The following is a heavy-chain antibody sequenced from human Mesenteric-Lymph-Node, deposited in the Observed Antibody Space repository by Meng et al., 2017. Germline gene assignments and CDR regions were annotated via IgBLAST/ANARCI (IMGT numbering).Heavy chain of an antibody. Sequence: GGSLRLSCVASEFTFSSYWMSWVRQAPGKGLEWVANINQDGSGKYSVDSVKGRFTISRDNARNSLYLQMNSLRVEDTAVYYCARDRHSGGWDVDYWGQGTLVTVSS. J-gene: IGHJ4*02. V-gene: IGHV3-7*01. D-gene: IGHD2-15*01. CDR3: ARDRHSGGWDVDY. CDR2: INQDGSGK. CDR1: EFTFSSYW.